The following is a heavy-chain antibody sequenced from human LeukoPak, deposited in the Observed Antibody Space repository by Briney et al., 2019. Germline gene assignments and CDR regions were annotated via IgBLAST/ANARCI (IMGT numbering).Heavy chain of an antibody. CDR2: ISTGSSYI. CDR1: GFTFSSYS. J-gene: IGHJ6*02. V-gene: IGHV3-21*01. D-gene: IGHD1-26*01. Sequence: GGSLRLSCAASGFTFSSYSMNWVRQAPGKGLEWVSSISTGSSYIYYADLVKGRFTISRDNAKNSLYLQMNSLRAEDTAVYYCARSGVGATTGDYYYYYGMDVWGQGTTVTVSS. CDR3: ARSGVGATTGDYYYYYGMDV.